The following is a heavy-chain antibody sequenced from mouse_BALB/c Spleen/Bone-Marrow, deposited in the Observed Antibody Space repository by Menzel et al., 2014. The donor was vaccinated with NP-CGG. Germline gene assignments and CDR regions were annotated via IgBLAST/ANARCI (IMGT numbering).Heavy chain of an antibody. CDR1: GFTFSDYY. Sequence: EVKLVESGGGLVQPGGSLKLSCATSGFTFSDYYMYWVRQTPEKRLEWVAYISNGGGSTYYPDTVKGRFTISRDNAKNTLYLQMSRLKSKDTAMYYCARHAEARRDAMDYWGQGTSVTASS. V-gene: IGHV5-12*02. CDR3: ARHAEARRDAMDY. CDR2: ISNGGGST. J-gene: IGHJ4*01. D-gene: IGHD2-14*01.